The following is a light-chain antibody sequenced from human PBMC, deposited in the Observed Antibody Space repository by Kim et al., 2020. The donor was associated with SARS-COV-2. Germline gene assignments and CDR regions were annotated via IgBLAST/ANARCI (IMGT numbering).Light chain of an antibody. CDR1: QCIGYY. CDR2: GAS. CDR3: QQHNGYPFT. J-gene: IGKJ5*01. Sequence: ASVRDRVTITCRASQCIGYYLAWYQQKPGKATKSLIYGASELQSGVPSRFSGSGSGTEFTLTITSLQPEDFATYYCQQHNGYPFTFGQGTRLEIK. V-gene: IGKV1-16*01.